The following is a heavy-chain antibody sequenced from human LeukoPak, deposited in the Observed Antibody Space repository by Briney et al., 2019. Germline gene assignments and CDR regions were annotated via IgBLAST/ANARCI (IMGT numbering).Heavy chain of an antibody. CDR3: GKGPYSNSHHYFDY. CDR2: FSGGNT. V-gene: IGHV3-23*01. J-gene: IGHJ4*02. CDR1: GFTFSSYA. D-gene: IGHD6-13*01. Sequence: GGSLRLSCAASGFTFSSYAMSWVRQAPGKGLEWVSTFSGGNTYYADSVRGRFTISRDNSKNTLYLQVYSLRAEDTAVYYCGKGPYSNSHHYFDYWGRGTLVTVSS.